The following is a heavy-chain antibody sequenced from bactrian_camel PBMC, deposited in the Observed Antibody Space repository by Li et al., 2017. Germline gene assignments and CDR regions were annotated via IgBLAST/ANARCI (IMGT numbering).Heavy chain of an antibody. D-gene: IGHD8*01. CDR2: ISTNVLGLKTT. CDR3: AAGPRTLITGLTRSFHY. Sequence: VQLVESGGALVQPGGSLRLSCAASAYTYKCMGWFRQAPGKEREGVAAISTNVLGLKTTHYLNLVKGRFTVSRDNAKNTLFLQMNSPKPEDTARYYCAAGPRTLITGLTRSFHYWGQGTQVTVS. J-gene: IGHJ4*01. CDR1: AYTYKC. V-gene: IGHV3S53*01.